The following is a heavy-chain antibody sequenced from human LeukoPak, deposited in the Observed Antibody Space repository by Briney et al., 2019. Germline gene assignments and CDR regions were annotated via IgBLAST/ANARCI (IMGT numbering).Heavy chain of an antibody. Sequence: PGGSLRLSCTASGFTFGDYAMSWVRQAPGKGLEWVGFIRSKAYGGTTEYAASVKGRFTISRDDSKSIAYLQMNSLKTEDTAVYYCTRVVGGSYYFDYWGQGTLVTVSS. CDR1: GFTFGDYA. J-gene: IGHJ4*02. CDR3: TRVVGGSYYFDY. D-gene: IGHD2-15*01. V-gene: IGHV3-49*04. CDR2: IRSKAYGGTT.